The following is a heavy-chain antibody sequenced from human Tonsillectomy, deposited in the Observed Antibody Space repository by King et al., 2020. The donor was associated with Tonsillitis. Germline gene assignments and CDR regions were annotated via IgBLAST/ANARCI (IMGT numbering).Heavy chain of an antibody. Sequence: HVQLVESGGGVVQPGRSLRLSCAASGFTFSSYGMHWVRQAPGKGLEWVAVISYDGSNKYYADSVKGRFTISRDNSKNTLYLQMNSLRAEDTAVYYCAKETLEWSSPRSSYGMDVWGQGTTVTVSS. V-gene: IGHV3-30*18. CDR1: GFTFSSYG. D-gene: IGHD3-3*01. CDR3: AKETLEWSSPRSSYGMDV. CDR2: ISYDGSNK. J-gene: IGHJ6*02.